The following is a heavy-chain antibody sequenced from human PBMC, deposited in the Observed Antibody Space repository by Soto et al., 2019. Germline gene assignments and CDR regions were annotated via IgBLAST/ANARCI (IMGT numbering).Heavy chain of an antibody. CDR3: AKAWGIDY. J-gene: IGHJ4*02. V-gene: IGHV3-23*01. CDR2: ISGSGSST. CDR1: GFTFSSYT. D-gene: IGHD7-27*01. Sequence: GGSLRLSCAASGFTFSSYTMSWVRQAPGKGLEWVSTISGSGSSTYSADSVKGRFTISRDNSKNTLYLQMNSLRVEDTAIYYCAKAWGIDYWGQGTLVTVS.